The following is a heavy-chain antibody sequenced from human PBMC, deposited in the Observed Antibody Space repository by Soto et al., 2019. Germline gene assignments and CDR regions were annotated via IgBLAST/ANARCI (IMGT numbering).Heavy chain of an antibody. Sequence: ESGPTLVNPTQTLTLTCTFSGFSLSSYGMCVIWIRRPPGEALEWLARIDWDDAKFYNTSLRTRLSISRDTSKNQVVLTMTNMDHVDTGTYYCARMHRCGGRGADFDYWGQGTRVTVSS. D-gene: IGHD2-15*01. CDR2: IDWDDAK. V-gene: IGHV2-70*17. CDR1: GFSLSSYGMC. CDR3: ARMHRCGGRGADFDY. J-gene: IGHJ4*02.